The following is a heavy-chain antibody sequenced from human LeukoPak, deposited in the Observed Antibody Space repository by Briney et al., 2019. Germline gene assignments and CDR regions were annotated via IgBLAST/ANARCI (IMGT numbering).Heavy chain of an antibody. CDR2: IKEDGSEK. CDR1: GFTFSGYW. Sequence: QAGGSLRLSCAASGFTFSGYWMNWVRQAPGKGLEWVANIKEDGSEKNYVDSVKGRFTISRDNAKNSLYLQMNSLRAEDTAVYYCARVGLGVGSGRKASGFDPWGQGTLVTVSS. V-gene: IGHV3-7*01. D-gene: IGHD3-10*01. CDR3: ARVGLGVGSGRKASGFDP. J-gene: IGHJ5*02.